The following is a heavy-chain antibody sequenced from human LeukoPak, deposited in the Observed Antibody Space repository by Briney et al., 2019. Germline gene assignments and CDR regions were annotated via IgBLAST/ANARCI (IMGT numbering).Heavy chain of an antibody. Sequence: SLRLSRTASGFTLGGYAITWVRQAPGVGPGWEGLIRSNGYGGTTDYAASVKGRFTISRDASKNNAYLQMNTLTAADTAVYYCARMLCTNAICYFDYWGQGTLVTASS. CDR3: ARMLCTNAICYFDY. D-gene: IGHD2-8*01. V-gene: IGHV3-49*04. J-gene: IGHJ4*02. CDR2: IRSNGYGGTT. CDR1: GFTLGGYA.